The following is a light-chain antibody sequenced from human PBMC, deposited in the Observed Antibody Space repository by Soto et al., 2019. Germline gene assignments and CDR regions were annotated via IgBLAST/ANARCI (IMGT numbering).Light chain of an antibody. CDR3: QSYDSSLGGHVA. CDR2: GNN. V-gene: IGLV1-40*01. J-gene: IGLJ2*01. Sequence: QSVLTQPPSVSGAPGQRVTISCTGSNSNIGTGFDVHWYQQLPGTAPKLLIYGNNNRPSGVPDRFSGSRSGTSASLAITGLQAEDEADYYCQSYDSSLGGHVAFGGRTKLTVL. CDR1: NSNIGTGFD.